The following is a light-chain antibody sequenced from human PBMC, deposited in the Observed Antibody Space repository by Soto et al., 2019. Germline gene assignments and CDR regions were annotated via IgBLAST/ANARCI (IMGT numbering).Light chain of an antibody. Sequence: QSALTQPASVSGSPGQSITISCAGSTIDVGAYNYVAWYQQFPGKAPKLIIYEVIHRPSGVSSRFSGSKSGYTASLTISGLQAEDEAHYYCSSYTTSRTVLFGGGTKLTVL. CDR3: SSYTTSRTVL. V-gene: IGLV2-14*01. CDR2: EVI. J-gene: IGLJ2*01. CDR1: TIDVGAYNY.